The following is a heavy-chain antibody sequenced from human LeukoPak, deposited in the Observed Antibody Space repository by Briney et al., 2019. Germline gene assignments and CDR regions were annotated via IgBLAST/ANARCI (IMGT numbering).Heavy chain of an antibody. J-gene: IGHJ4*02. V-gene: IGHV3-30*18. D-gene: IGHD3-3*01. CDR2: ISYDGSNK. CDR3: AKDAHYDFWSGYIFDY. CDR1: GFTFSSYG. Sequence: PGGSLRLSCAASGFTFSSYGMHWVRQAPGKGQEWVAVISYDGSNKYYADSVKGRFTISRDNSKNTLYLQMNSLRAEDTAVYYCAKDAHYDFWSGYIFDYWGQGTLVTVSS.